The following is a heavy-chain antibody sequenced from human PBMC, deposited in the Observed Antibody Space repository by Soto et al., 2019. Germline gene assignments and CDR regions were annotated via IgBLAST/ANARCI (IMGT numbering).Heavy chain of an antibody. CDR3: ARVTRGGYDFRGRVSWFDP. J-gene: IGHJ5*02. V-gene: IGHV4-4*02. CDR1: SGSISSING. CDR2: INHSGST. Sequence: QVQLQESGPGLVKPSGTLSLTCAVSSGSISSINGWGWVRQPPGRGLGWMGEINHSGSTNYNPSLKSRVTISVDKSKNQFSLKLSSVTAADTAVYYCARVTRGGYDFRGRVSWFDPWGQGTLVTVSS. D-gene: IGHD5-12*01.